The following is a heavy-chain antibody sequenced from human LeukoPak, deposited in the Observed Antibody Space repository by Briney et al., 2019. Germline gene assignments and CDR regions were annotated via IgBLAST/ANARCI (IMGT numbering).Heavy chain of an antibody. CDR3: AKELVRGRSRPLGV. J-gene: IGHJ6*02. Sequence: GGSLRLSCAASGFTFSSYEMNWVRQAPGKGLEWVSYISSSGSAKYYADSVKGRFAISRDNSKNTLYLQMNSLRAEDTAVCYCAKELVRGRSRPLGVWGQGTTVTVSS. D-gene: IGHD3-10*01. V-gene: IGHV3-48*03. CDR2: ISSSGSAK. CDR1: GFTFSSYE.